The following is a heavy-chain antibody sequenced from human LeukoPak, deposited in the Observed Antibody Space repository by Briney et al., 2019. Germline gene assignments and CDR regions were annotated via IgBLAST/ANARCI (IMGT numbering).Heavy chain of an antibody. V-gene: IGHV3-30*04. J-gene: IGHJ4*02. D-gene: IGHD2-2*02. CDR3: ARGSLGYCDSTSCFTQFDY. CDR2: ISYDGSNK. CDR1: GFTFSSSA. Sequence: PGKSLRLSCAASGFTFSSSAIHWVRQAPGKGLEWVAVISYDGSNKNYADSVKGRFTISRDNSMNTLYLQINSLRAEDTAVYYCARGSLGYCDSTSCFTQFDYWGQGTLVTVSS.